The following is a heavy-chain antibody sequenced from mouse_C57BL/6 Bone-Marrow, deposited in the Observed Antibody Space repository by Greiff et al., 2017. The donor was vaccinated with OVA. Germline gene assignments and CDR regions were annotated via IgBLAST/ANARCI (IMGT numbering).Heavy chain of an antibody. Sequence: QVQLQQSGADLAKPGASVSLSCTASGYTFTSYWLYWVKQRPGQGLEWIGYFIPCSGYTKYNQKFKDKATLTADKSSSTAYMQLSSLTYEDSAVKYCARGRAYWGQGTSVTVSS. CDR1: GYTFTSYW. CDR3: ARGRAY. V-gene: IGHV1-7*01. CDR2: FIPCSGYT. J-gene: IGHJ4*01.